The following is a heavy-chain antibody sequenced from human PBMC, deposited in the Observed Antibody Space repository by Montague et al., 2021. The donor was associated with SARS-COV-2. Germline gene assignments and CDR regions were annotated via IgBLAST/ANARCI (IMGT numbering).Heavy chain of an antibody. D-gene: IGHD3-22*01. Sequence: SETLSLTCTVSGDSISSSSYDWGWIRRPPGKGLEWIGHISYHGNTNYNPSLKSRVTISIDTSRNQFSLEVSSVTATDTAIYYCARRLDYWDSSGQRRHFDYWGQGTLVTVSS. CDR3: ARRLDYWDSSGQRRHFDY. J-gene: IGHJ4*02. CDR2: ISYHGNT. CDR1: GDSISSSSYD. V-gene: IGHV4-39*01.